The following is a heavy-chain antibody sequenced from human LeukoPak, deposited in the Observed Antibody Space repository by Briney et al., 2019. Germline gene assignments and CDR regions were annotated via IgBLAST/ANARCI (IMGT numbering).Heavy chain of an antibody. Sequence: PSETLSLTCAVYGGSFSGYYWSWIRQPPGKGLEWIGEINHSGSTNYNPSLKSRVTISVDTSKNQFSLKLSSVTAADTAVYYCARRRDDYGGNGGFYYWSQGTLVTVSS. CDR3: ARRRDDYGGNGGFYY. D-gene: IGHD4-23*01. CDR1: GGSFSGYY. CDR2: INHSGST. J-gene: IGHJ4*02. V-gene: IGHV4-34*01.